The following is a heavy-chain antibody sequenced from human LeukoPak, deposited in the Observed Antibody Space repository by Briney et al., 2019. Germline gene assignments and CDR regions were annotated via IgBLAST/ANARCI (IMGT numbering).Heavy chain of an antibody. CDR3: AKLLLD. Sequence: GGSLRLSCAASGFTPSSSAMSWVRQAPGKGLEWVSVMTEGGATYYADSVRGRFTISRDNSKNMLYLQMNSLRAEDTAVYYCAKLLLDWGQGTLVTVSS. CDR2: MTEGGAT. CDR1: GFTPSSSA. D-gene: IGHD3-22*01. V-gene: IGHV3-23*01. J-gene: IGHJ4*02.